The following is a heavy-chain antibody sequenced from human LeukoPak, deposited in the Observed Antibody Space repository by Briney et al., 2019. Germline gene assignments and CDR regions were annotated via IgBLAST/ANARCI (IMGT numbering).Heavy chain of an antibody. CDR1: GGSISNYY. CDR2: VSYNGIT. V-gene: IGHV4-59*01. D-gene: IGHD1-1*01. J-gene: IGHJ4*02. CDR3: ASQLGGTTFH. Sequence: PSETLSLTCTVSGGSISNYYWSWIRQPPGKRLEWIGYVSYNGITNYNPSLKSRVSISLDTSKNQFSLKLNSVTAADTAVYYCASQLGGTTFHWGQGTLVTVSS.